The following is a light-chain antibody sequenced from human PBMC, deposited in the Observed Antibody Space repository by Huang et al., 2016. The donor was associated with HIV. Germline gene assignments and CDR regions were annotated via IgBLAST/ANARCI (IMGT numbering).Light chain of an antibody. CDR1: QSVGSN. CDR2: GAS. J-gene: IGKJ4*01. CDR3: QQYNNWPPLT. Sequence: EVVMTQSPATLSVSPGERATLSCRASQSVGSNLAWYQQKPGQAPRLLIYGASTRATGIPARFSGSGSETECTLTITSLQSEDFAVYYCQQYNNWPPLTFGGGTEVEIK. V-gene: IGKV3-15*01.